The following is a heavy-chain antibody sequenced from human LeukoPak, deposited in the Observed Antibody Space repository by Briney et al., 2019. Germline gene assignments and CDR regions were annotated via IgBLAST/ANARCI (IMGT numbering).Heavy chain of an antibody. CDR2: IGSSGSTI. Sequence: TRGSLRLSCAASGFTFSDYYMSWIRQAPGKGLEWVSYIGSSGSTIYYADSVKGRFTISRDNAKNSLYLQMNSLRAEDTAVYYCARDRYVGATTAGDSDSWGQGTLVTVSS. D-gene: IGHD1-26*01. J-gene: IGHJ4*02. V-gene: IGHV3-11*01. CDR1: GFTFSDYY. CDR3: ARDRYVGATTAGDSDS.